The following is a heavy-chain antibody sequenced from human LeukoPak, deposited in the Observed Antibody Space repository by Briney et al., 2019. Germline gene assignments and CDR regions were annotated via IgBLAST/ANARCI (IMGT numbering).Heavy chain of an antibody. CDR3: ARVDGDGYNIPDY. D-gene: IGHD5-24*01. J-gene: IGHJ4*02. V-gene: IGHV4-39*07. CDR1: VGSISSSRYY. CDR2: IDYSGST. Sequence: SETLSLTCTVSVGSISSSRYYGGWIRQPPGKGLEWIGSIDYSGSTYYNPSLKSRVPISVDTSKNQFSLKPSSVTAAHTAVYYCARVDGDGYNIPDYWGQGTLVTVSS.